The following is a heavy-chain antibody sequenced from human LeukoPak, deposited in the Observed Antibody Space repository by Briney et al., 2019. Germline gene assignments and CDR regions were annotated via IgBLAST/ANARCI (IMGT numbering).Heavy chain of an antibody. CDR3: ARGNGNVGGRLDP. D-gene: IGHD1-1*01. CDR1: GFSVSGIH. CDR2: LYSGGAT. J-gene: IGHJ5*02. V-gene: IGHV3-66*01. Sequence: PGGSLRLSCVASGFSVSGIHMSWVRQAPGKDLEWVSGLYSGGATYYADSMGGRFTISRDHSKNTLYLQMTNLRVDDTAIYYCARGNGNVGGRLDPWGQGIRVTVSS.